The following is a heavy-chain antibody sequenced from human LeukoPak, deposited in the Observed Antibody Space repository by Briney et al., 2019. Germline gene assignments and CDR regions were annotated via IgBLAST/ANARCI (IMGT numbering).Heavy chain of an antibody. Sequence: NESGPTLVKPTQTLTLTCTFSGFSLSTSGVAVGWIRQPPGRALEWLALIYWDGDKRYSPSLKSRLTITKDTSKNQVVLTMTNMDPVDTATYYCAPLKGDIVVDSHWGQGTLVTVSS. CDR3: APLKGDIVVDSH. D-gene: IGHD3-22*01. CDR2: IYWDGDK. J-gene: IGHJ4*02. V-gene: IGHV2-5*02. CDR1: GFSLSTSGVA.